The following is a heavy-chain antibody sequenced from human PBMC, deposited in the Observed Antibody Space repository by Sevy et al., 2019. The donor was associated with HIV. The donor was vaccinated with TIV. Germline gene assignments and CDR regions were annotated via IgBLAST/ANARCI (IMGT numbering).Heavy chain of an antibody. J-gene: IGHJ6*02. D-gene: IGHD5-18*01. Sequence: GGSLRLSCAASGFTFSSYWMSWVRQAPGKGLEWVANIKQDGSEKYYVDSVKGRFTISRDNAKNSLYLQMNSLRAEDTAVYYCAREVAGYSDFLTHYYGMDVWGQGTTVTVSS. CDR2: IKQDGSEK. CDR3: AREVAGYSDFLTHYYGMDV. CDR1: GFTFSSYW. V-gene: IGHV3-7*01.